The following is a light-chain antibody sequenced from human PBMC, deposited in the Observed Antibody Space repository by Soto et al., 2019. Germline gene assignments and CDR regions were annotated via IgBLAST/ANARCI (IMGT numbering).Light chain of an antibody. CDR3: ISYTTISTYV. Sequence: QSALTQPASVSGSPGQSIAISCTGTSSDVGSYNYVSWYQHHPGKAPKVMIYDVSSRPSGVSNGFSGSKSGNTASLTISGLQAEDEADYYCISYTTISTYVFGTGTKVTVL. J-gene: IGLJ1*01. CDR1: SSDVGSYNY. CDR2: DVS. V-gene: IGLV2-14*03.